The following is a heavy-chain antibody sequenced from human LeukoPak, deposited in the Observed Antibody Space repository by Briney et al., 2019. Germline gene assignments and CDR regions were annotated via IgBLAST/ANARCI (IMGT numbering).Heavy chain of an antibody. D-gene: IGHD3-22*01. CDR1: GFTFSDYY. J-gene: IGHJ3*02. V-gene: IGHV3-11*04. CDR2: ISSSGSPI. CDR3: ASNYYDSSGYYYVSAFDI. Sequence: PGGSLRLSCAASGFTFSDYYMSWIRQAPGKGLEWISYISSSGSPIYYADSVKGRFTISRDNAKNSLYLQMNSLRAEDTAVYYCASNYYDSSGYYYVSAFDIWGQGTMVTVSS.